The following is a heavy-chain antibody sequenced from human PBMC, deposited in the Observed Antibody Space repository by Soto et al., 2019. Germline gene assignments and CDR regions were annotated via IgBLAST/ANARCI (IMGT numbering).Heavy chain of an antibody. CDR3: AREPAAAGKGNWFDP. Sequence: SETLSLTCAVYGGSFSGYYWSWIRQPPGKGLEWIGEINHSGGTNYNPSLKSRVTISVDTSKNQFSLKLSSVTAADTAVYYCAREPAAAGKGNWFDPWGQGTLVTVSS. J-gene: IGHJ5*02. D-gene: IGHD6-13*01. V-gene: IGHV4-34*01. CDR1: GGSFSGYY. CDR2: INHSGGT.